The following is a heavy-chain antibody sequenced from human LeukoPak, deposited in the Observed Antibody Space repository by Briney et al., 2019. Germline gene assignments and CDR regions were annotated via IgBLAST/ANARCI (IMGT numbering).Heavy chain of an antibody. Sequence: PGGSLRLSCAASGFTFSSYGIHWVRHAPGKGLEWVALISYDGSDKFFADSVRGRFTISRDNSKNTLYLQMNSLRVEDTAVYYCAKDLATKYSLDYWGQEILVTVSS. J-gene: IGHJ4*02. CDR1: GFTFSSYG. V-gene: IGHV3-30*18. CDR2: ISYDGSDK. D-gene: IGHD5-12*01. CDR3: AKDLATKYSLDY.